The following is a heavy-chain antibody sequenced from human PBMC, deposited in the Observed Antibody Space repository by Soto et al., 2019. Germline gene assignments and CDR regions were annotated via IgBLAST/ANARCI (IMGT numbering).Heavy chain of an antibody. J-gene: IGHJ6*02. D-gene: IGHD3-3*01. CDR3: ASLPYYDFWSGSYGMDV. CDR2: TYYRSKWYN. Sequence: SQTLSLTCAISGDSVSSNSAAWNWIRQSPSRGLEWLGRTYYRSKWYNDYAVSVKSRITINPDTSKNQFSLQLNSVTPEDTAVYYCASLPYYDFWSGSYGMDVWGQGTTVTV. CDR1: GDSVSSNSAA. V-gene: IGHV6-1*01.